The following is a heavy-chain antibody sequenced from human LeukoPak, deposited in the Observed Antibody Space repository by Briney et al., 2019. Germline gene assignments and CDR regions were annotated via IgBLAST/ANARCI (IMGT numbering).Heavy chain of an antibody. Sequence: GGSLRLSCAASGFTFDRFTIHWVRQTPGKGLEWVSLINRRGHTFYADSVKGRYTISRDNSRNSVFLQMNSLRPEDTALYHCAKEVDCPSDCLFFHSWGQGTLVTVSS. CDR2: INRRGHT. V-gene: IGHV3-43*01. CDR1: GFTFDRFT. D-gene: IGHD2-21*02. J-gene: IGHJ4*02. CDR3: AKEVDCPSDCLFFHS.